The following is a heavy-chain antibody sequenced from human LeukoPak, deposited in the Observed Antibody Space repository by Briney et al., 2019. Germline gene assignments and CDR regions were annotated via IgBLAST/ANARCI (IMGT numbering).Heavy chain of an antibody. J-gene: IGHJ4*02. CDR3: ARRDYVWGSYRFDY. V-gene: IGHV4-34*01. Sequence: SETLSLTCAVYGGSFSGYYWSWIRQPPGKGLEWIGEINHSGSTNYNPSLKSRVTISVDTSKNQFSLKLSSVTAADTAMYYCARRDYVWGSYRFDYWGQGTLVTVSS. D-gene: IGHD3-16*02. CDR1: GGSFSGYY. CDR2: INHSGST.